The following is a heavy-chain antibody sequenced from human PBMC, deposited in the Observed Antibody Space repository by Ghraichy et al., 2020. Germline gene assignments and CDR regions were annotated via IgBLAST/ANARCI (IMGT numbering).Heavy chain of an antibody. V-gene: IGHV3-23*01. CDR3: AKAGIVGATGPNYFDY. J-gene: IGHJ4*02. D-gene: IGHD1-26*01. CDR2: VSSSGGST. Sequence: GGSLRLSCAASGFTFSSYAMNWVRQAPGKGLEWVSAVSSSGGSTYYADSVKGRFTISRDKSKNTLYLQMNSLRVEDTAVYYCAKAGIVGATGPNYFDYWGQGTLVTVSS. CDR1: GFTFSSYA.